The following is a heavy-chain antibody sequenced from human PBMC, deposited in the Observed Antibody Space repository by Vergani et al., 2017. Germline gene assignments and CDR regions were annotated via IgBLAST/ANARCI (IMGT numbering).Heavy chain of an antibody. CDR2: INIGGRT. J-gene: IGHJ3*02. V-gene: IGHV3-66*02. CDR1: AFSVSSHY. D-gene: IGHD4-17*01. CDR3: ARGMTTATTDLDGFDI. Sequence: LVESGGGLVKPGGSLRLSCAASAFSVSSHYMTWVRQAPGKGLEWVSTINIGGRTSYADSVKGRLTLTRDDSKNTLHLQMNSLRAEDTAVYYCARGMTTATTDLDGFDIWLEGTIVSVSS.